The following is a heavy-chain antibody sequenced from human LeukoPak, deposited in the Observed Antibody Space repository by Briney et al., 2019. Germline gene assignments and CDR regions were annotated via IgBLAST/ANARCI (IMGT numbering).Heavy chain of an antibody. Sequence: SETLSLTCTVSGGSISTYYWSWVRQSPGKGLEWIGHIDYSGSTNYNPSLKSRVTMSVDTSKNQFSLKLSSVTAADTAVYYCARGTGSGSYVNNWFDPWGQGTLVTVSS. CDR1: GGSISTYY. J-gene: IGHJ5*02. CDR2: IDYSGST. V-gene: IGHV4-59*12. CDR3: ARGTGSGSYVNNWFDP. D-gene: IGHD3-10*01.